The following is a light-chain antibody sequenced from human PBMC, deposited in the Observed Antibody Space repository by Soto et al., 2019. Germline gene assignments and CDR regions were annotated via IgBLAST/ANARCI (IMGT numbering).Light chain of an antibody. CDR1: QSVAGY. Sequence: ELVLTQSPATLSLSPGERATLSCRASQSVAGYLAWYQQKPGQGPRLLIYDTSNRATGALPRFSGSGSRTDFLHTISSLEPEEFAIYYWKHRSNWRMYTVGQGTKLEIK. V-gene: IGKV3-11*01. CDR2: DTS. CDR3: KHRSNWRMYT. J-gene: IGKJ2*01.